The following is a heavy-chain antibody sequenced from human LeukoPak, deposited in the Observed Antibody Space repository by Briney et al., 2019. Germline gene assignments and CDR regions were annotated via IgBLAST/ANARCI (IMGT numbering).Heavy chain of an antibody. CDR3: ARDLGGYNYGYSFDF. J-gene: IGHJ4*02. Sequence: SETLSLTCTVSGGSISGYYWNWIRQPAGKGLEWIGRIYTSGNTNYNPSLKSRVTMSVDTSRNQFFLKLFSVTAADTAVYYCARDLGGYNYGYSFDFWGQGTLVTVSS. D-gene: IGHD5-18*01. CDR2: IYTSGNT. V-gene: IGHV4-4*07. CDR1: GGSISGYY.